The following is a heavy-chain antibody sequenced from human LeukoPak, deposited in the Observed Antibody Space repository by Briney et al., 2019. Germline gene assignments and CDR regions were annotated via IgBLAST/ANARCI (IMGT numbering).Heavy chain of an antibody. CDR2: INSDGSST. Sequence: GGSLRLSCAASGFTFSSSWMHWVRQAPGKGLVWVSRINSDGSSTNYADSVKGRFTSSRDKAQNTLYLQMNRLRAEDTAVYYCAREGRGGYYGFDYWGQGTLVNVSS. V-gene: IGHV3-74*01. CDR3: AREGRGGYYGFDY. CDR1: GFTFSSSW. D-gene: IGHD3-3*01. J-gene: IGHJ4*02.